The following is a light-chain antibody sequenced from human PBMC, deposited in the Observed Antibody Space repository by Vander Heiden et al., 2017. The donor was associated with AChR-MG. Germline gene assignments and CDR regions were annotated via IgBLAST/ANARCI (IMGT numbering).Light chain of an antibody. CDR2: DAF. J-gene: IGKJ2*03. CDR1: QSISTY. Sequence: DIQMTQSPSSLSASVGDRVTITCRASQSISTYLNWYQQKPGKAPKVLIYDAFSLQSGVPSRFSGSGSGTDFTLIISRLQAEDVATYYCQQSDSPLYSFGQGTKLEIK. V-gene: IGKV1-39*01. CDR3: QQSDSPLYS.